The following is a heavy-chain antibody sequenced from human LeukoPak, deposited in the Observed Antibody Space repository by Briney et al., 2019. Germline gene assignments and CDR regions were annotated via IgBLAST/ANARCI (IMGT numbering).Heavy chain of an antibody. J-gene: IGHJ4*02. D-gene: IGHD2-15*01. Sequence: GGSVRLSCVVSGFTFSNYAMSWVRQAPGKGLEWVSSISGSGVSTYYADSVKGRFTISRDNSKNTLYLQMNSLRAEDTAIYYCARTLGYCSGGSCSYFDYWGQGTLVTVSS. V-gene: IGHV3-23*01. CDR3: ARTLGYCSGGSCSYFDY. CDR2: ISGSGVST. CDR1: GFTFSNYA.